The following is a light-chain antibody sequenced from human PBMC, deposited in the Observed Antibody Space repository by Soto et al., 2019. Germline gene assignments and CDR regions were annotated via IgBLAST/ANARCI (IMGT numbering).Light chain of an antibody. J-gene: IGLJ1*01. CDR1: SGHSSYP. Sequence: QLVLTQSPSASASLGASVKLTCTLSSGHSSYPIAWHQQQPQKGPRYLMRLNSDGSHSKGDGIPDRFSGSSSGAERYLSISRLQSEDEADYYCQTWAADIQSVFGAGTKLTVL. V-gene: IGLV4-69*01. CDR3: QTWAADIQSV. CDR2: LNSDGSH.